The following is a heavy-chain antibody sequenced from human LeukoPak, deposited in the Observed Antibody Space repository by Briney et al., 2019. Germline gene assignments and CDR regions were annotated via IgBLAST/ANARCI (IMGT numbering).Heavy chain of an antibody. Sequence: ASVEVSCKASGYTFTDYYMDWVQQAPGKGLEWMGRVDPEDGETIYAEKFQGRVTITADTSTDTAYMELSSLRSEDTAVYYCATVSIAAAAQYWGQGTLVTVSS. D-gene: IGHD6-13*01. J-gene: IGHJ4*02. CDR3: ATVSIAAAAQY. V-gene: IGHV1-69-2*01. CDR1: GYTFTDYY. CDR2: VDPEDGET.